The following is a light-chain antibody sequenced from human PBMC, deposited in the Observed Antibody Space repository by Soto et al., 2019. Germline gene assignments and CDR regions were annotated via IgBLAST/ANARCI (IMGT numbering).Light chain of an antibody. CDR3: SSYTSSRTPYV. Sequence: QSVLTQPASVSGSPGQSITISCTGTSSDVGYYNYVSWYQQHPGKAPKVMIYEVSNRPSGVSDRFSGSKSGNTASLTISGLQAEDEADYYCSSYTSSRTPYVFATGTKLAFL. CDR2: EVS. J-gene: IGLJ1*01. CDR1: SSDVGYYNY. V-gene: IGLV2-14*01.